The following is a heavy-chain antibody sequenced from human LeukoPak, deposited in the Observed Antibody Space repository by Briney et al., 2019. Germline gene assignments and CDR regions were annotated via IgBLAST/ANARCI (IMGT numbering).Heavy chain of an antibody. D-gene: IGHD5-12*01. V-gene: IGHV3-7*05. Sequence: PGGSLRLSCAASGFTFTSHWMTWVRQAPGKGLEWVANIKQDGSEKYYVDSVKGRFTISRDNAKNSLYLQMNSLRAEDTAVYYCTRGAGYYFPWGQGTLVTVSS. CDR2: IKQDGSEK. CDR3: TRGAGYYFP. J-gene: IGHJ5*02. CDR1: GFTFTSHW.